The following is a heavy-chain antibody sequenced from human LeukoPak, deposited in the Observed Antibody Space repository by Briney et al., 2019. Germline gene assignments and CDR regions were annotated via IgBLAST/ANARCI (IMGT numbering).Heavy chain of an antibody. CDR3: ARVGGYYYDSSGYYDY. V-gene: IGHV4-59*01. CDR2: IYYSGST. D-gene: IGHD3-22*01. Sequence: SETLSLTCTVSGGSISSYYWSWLRQPPGKGLEWIGYIYYSGSTNYNPSLKSRVTISVDTSKNQFSLKLSSVTAADTAVYYCARVGGYYYDSSGYYDYWGQGTLVTVSS. CDR1: GGSISSYY. J-gene: IGHJ4*02.